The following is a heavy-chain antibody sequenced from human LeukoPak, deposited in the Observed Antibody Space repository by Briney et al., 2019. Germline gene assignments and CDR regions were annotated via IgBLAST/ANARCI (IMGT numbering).Heavy chain of an antibody. V-gene: IGHV4-59*01. J-gene: IGHJ4*02. Sequence: NASETLSLTCAVFGGSFSPYYWSWIRQAPGKGLEWIGYISYSGNTNYNPSLKSRVTISVDTSKNQFSLKLRYVTAADTAVYYCATRSTGVAATFDSWGQGALVTVSS. D-gene: IGHD2-15*01. CDR3: ATRSTGVAATFDS. CDR1: GGSFSPYY. CDR2: ISYSGNT.